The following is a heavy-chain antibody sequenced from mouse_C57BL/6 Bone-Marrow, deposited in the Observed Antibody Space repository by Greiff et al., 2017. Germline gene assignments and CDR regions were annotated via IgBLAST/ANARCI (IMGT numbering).Heavy chain of an antibody. V-gene: IGHV1-9*01. D-gene: IGHD1-1*01. CDR2: ILPGSGST. CDR3: ARDLFPYYYGSSHFDY. J-gene: IGHJ2*01. CDR1: GYTFTGYW. Sequence: VQVVESGAELMKPGASEKLSCKATGYTFTGYWIEWVKQRPGHGLEWIGEILPGSGSTNYNEKFKGKATFTADTSSNTAYMQLSSLTTEDSAIYYCARDLFPYYYGSSHFDYWGQGATLTVSS.